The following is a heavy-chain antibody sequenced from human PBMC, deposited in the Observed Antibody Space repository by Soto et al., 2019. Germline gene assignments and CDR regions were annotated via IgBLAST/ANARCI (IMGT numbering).Heavy chain of an antibody. V-gene: IGHV3-23*01. Sequence: GGSLRLSCATPGFTFSSYAMSWVRQAPVKGLEWVSGISVSGDSRYDADSVKGRFTISRDNSKSTLYLQMGSLRAEDMAVYYCARIGYCSSTSCYDRNDYYYYFMDVCGKGTTVTVSS. CDR2: ISVSGDSR. D-gene: IGHD2-2*01. J-gene: IGHJ6*03. CDR3: ARIGYCSSTSCYDRNDYYYYFMDV. CDR1: GFTFSSYA.